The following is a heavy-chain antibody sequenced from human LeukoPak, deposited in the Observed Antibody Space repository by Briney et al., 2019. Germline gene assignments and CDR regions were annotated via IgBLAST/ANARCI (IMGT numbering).Heavy chain of an antibody. J-gene: IGHJ5*02. CDR3: ARGDDDGDHRGLHWFDP. V-gene: IGHV4-61*02. CDR2: IYHSGST. D-gene: IGHD4-17*01. Sequence: SETLSLTCTVSGASITRGTSYWSWIRQPGGKGLEWIGRIYHSGSTNYSPSLKSRVTISIDTSKNQFSLKLSSVTAADTAVYYCARGDDDGDHRGLHWFDPWGRGTLVTVSS. CDR1: GASITRGTSY.